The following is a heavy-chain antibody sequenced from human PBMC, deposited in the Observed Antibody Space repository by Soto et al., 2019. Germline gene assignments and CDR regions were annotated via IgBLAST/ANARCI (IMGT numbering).Heavy chain of an antibody. CDR3: VRDKSPYSSGWHNRLFDY. CDR1: GFTFSSYA. CDR2: ISYDGSNK. J-gene: IGHJ4*02. V-gene: IGHV3-30-3*01. Sequence: QVQLVESGGGVVQPGRSLRLSCAASGFTFSSYAMHWVRQAPGKGLEWVAVISYDGSNKYYADSVKGRFTISRDNSKTLYLQLNSLRAEGTAVYYCVRDKSPYSSGWHNRLFDYWGQGTLGTVSS. D-gene: IGHD6-19*01.